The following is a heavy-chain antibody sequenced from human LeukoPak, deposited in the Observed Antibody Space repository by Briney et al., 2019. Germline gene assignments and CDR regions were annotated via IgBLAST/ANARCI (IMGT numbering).Heavy chain of an antibody. J-gene: IGHJ5*02. CDR3: ARAGGGFWFDP. D-gene: IGHD3-16*01. CDR1: GFTFSDYE. CDR2: IGTSGSRV. V-gene: IGHV3-48*03. Sequence: GGSLRLSCAASGFTFSDYEMNWVRQTPGKGLEWVSYIGTSGSRVFYADSVKGRFTISRDNAKNSLYLQMNSPRDEDTAVYYCARAGGGFWFDPWGQGTLVTVSS.